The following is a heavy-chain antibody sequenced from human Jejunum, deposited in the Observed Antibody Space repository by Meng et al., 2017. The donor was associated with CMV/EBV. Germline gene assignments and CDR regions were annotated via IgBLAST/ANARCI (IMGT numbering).Heavy chain of an antibody. V-gene: IGHV3-72*01. CDR1: GRDFNGAW. J-gene: IGHJ4*02. CDR3: TRDLAGYYGWGTSLFDY. D-gene: IGHD3-10*01. Sequence: EVQMVESGGGSVTPGDSLRVSXVVCGRDFNGAWMTWVRQAPGKGLEWVGRSRNKAHSYSTEYAASVKGRFTISRDDSKNSLYLQMNSLKTEDTAVYYCTRDLAGYYGWGTSLFDYWGQGTLVTVSS. CDR2: SRNKAHSYST.